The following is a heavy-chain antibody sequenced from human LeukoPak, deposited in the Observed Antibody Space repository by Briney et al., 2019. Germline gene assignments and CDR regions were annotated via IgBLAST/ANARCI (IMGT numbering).Heavy chain of an antibody. CDR2: IIPIFGTA. CDR3: ASAKGIAVAEVGYFDY. CDR1: GGTFSSYA. Sequence: SVKVSCKASGGTFSSYAICWVRQAPGQGLEWMGGIIPIFGTANYAQKFQGRVTITADESTSTAYMELSSLRSEDTAVYYCASAKGIAVAEVGYFDYWGQGTLVTVSS. J-gene: IGHJ4*02. D-gene: IGHD6-19*01. V-gene: IGHV1-69*13.